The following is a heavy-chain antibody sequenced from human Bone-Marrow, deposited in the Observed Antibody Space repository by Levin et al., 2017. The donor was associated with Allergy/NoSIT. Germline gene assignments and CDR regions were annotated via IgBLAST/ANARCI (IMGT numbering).Heavy chain of an antibody. CDR2: ISYDGSNK. D-gene: IGHD2-21*01. V-gene: IGHV3-30*03. J-gene: IGHJ4*02. CDR1: GFTFSSYG. Sequence: GESLKISCAASGFTFSSYGMHWVRQAPGKGLEWVAVISYDGSNKYYADSVKGRFTISRDNSKNTLYLQMNSLRAEDTAVYYCAHYFLWGQGTLVTVSS. CDR3: AHYFL.